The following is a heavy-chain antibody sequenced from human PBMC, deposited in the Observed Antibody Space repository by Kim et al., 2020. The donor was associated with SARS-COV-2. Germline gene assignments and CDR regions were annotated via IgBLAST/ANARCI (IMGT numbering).Heavy chain of an antibody. Sequence: SETLSLICIVSGYSISSGYYWGWIRQPPGKGLEWIGSIYHSGSTYYNPSLKSRVTISVDTSKSQFSLNMSSVTAADTAVYYCARSGYYYDLIDYWGQGTLVTVSS. J-gene: IGHJ4*02. CDR2: IYHSGST. D-gene: IGHD3-22*01. CDR3: ARSGYYYDLIDY. CDR1: GYSISSGYY. V-gene: IGHV4-38-2*02.